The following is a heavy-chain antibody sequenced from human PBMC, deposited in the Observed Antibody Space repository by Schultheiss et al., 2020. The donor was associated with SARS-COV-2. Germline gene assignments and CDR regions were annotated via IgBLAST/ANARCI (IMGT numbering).Heavy chain of an antibody. CDR2: ISYSGST. V-gene: IGHV4-59*01. D-gene: IGHD2-21*01. Sequence: SETLSLTCTVSGGSIYNYYWSWIRQPPGKGLEWIGYISYSGSTNYNPSLKSRVTVSVDTSKNQFSLKLRSVTPADTAVYYCARRAYCGDDCFPFDYWGQGTLVTVSS. CDR3: ARRAYCGDDCFPFDY. CDR1: GGSIYNYY. J-gene: IGHJ4*02.